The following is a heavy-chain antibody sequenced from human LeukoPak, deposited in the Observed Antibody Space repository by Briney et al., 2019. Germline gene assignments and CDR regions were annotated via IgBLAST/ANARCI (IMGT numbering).Heavy chain of an antibody. CDR3: ATTRAGINFEY. Sequence: GGSLRLSCAVSGLTFSDYGFHWVRQAPGKGLVWVAVMWYDGSHKDYGDSVKGRFTISRDDSKNTLYLQMSSLKVEDTAVYYCATTRAGINFEYWGQGTLVTVSS. CDR1: GLTFSDYG. CDR2: MWYDGSHK. J-gene: IGHJ4*02. D-gene: IGHD1-7*01. V-gene: IGHV3-33*03.